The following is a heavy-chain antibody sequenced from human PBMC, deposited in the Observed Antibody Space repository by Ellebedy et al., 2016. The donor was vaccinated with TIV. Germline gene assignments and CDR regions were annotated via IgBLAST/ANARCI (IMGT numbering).Heavy chain of an antibody. CDR2: IYYSGST. CDR1: GGSISSGGYY. D-gene: IGHD3-22*01. J-gene: IGHJ5*02. Sequence: MPSETLSLTCTVSGGSISSGGYYWSWIRQHPGKGLEWIGSIYYSGSTYSNPSLKSRVTISVDTSKNQFSLKLSSVTAADTAVYYCAREGSSGSPVDHWGQGTLVTVSS. CDR3: AREGSSGSPVDH. V-gene: IGHV4-31*03.